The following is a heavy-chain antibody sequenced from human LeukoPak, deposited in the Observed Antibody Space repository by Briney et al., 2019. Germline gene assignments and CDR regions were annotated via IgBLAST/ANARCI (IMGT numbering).Heavy chain of an antibody. Sequence: GGSLRLSCAASGFTFSSYGMHWVRQAPGKGLEWVAVIWYDGSNKYYADSVKGRFTISRDNSKNTLYLQMNSLRAEDTAVYYCAMGFVYDAFEIWGQGTMVTVSS. CDR2: IWYDGSNK. V-gene: IGHV3-33*01. CDR1: GFTFSSYG. D-gene: IGHD2-8*01. CDR3: AMGFVYDAFEI. J-gene: IGHJ3*02.